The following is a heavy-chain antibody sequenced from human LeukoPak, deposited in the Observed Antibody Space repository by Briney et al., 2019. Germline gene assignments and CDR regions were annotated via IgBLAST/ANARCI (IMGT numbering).Heavy chain of an antibody. Sequence: SGPTLVNPTQTLTLTCTFSGFSLSTSGVGVGWIRQSPGKALEWLALIYWNDDKRYSPSLKSRLTITKDTSKNQVVLTMTNMDPVDTATYYCAHSGYSIRSTLGGQDWFDPWGQGTLVTVSS. V-gene: IGHV2-5*01. CDR2: IYWNDDK. CDR1: GFSLSTSGVG. J-gene: IGHJ5*02. D-gene: IGHD1-26*01. CDR3: AHSGYSIRSTLGGQDWFDP.